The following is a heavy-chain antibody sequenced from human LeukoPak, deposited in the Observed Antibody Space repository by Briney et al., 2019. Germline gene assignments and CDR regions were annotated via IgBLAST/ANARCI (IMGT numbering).Heavy chain of an antibody. D-gene: IGHD5-12*01. CDR2: TYYRSKWYN. J-gene: IGHJ4*02. CDR3: ARSGGKSGYLQLLPDY. V-gene: IGHV6-1*01. CDR1: GDSVSSNSAA. Sequence: SQTLSLTCAISGDSVSSNSAAWNWIRQSPSRGLEWLGRTYYRSKWYNDYAVSVKSRITINPDTSKNQFSLQMNSVTPDDTAVYYRARSGGKSGYLQLLPDYWGQGTLVTVSS.